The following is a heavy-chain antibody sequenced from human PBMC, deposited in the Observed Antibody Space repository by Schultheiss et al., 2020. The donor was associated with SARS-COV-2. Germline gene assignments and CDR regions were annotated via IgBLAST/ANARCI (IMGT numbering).Heavy chain of an antibody. J-gene: IGHJ4*02. D-gene: IGHD3-22*01. CDR3: AKDMYYYYGSSGYYPSGGYYFDY. CDR1: GFTFSAYA. CDR2: ISYDGSNK. Sequence: GGSLRLSCAASGFTFSAYAMHWVRQAPGKGLEWVAVISYDGSNKYYADSVKGRFTISRDNSKNTLELQMDSLTFEDTAVYYCAKDMYYYYGSSGYYPSGGYYFDYWGQGTLVTVSS. V-gene: IGHV3-30*04.